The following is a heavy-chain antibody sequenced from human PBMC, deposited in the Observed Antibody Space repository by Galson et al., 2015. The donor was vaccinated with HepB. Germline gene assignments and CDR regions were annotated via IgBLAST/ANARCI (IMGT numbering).Heavy chain of an antibody. CDR1: GGTFSSYA. D-gene: IGHD3-9*01. J-gene: IGHJ6*02. CDR2: IIPIFGTA. CDR3: ARDILTPTYYYYYGMDA. Sequence: SVKVSCKASGGTFSSYAISWVRQAPGQGLEWMGGIIPIFGTANYAQKFQGRVTITADESTSTAYMELSSLRSEDTAVYYCARDILTPTYYYYYGMDAWGQGTTVTVSS. V-gene: IGHV1-69*13.